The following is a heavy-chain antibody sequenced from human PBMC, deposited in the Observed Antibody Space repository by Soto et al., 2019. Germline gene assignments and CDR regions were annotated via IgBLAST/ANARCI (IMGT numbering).Heavy chain of an antibody. CDR2: ISAYNGNT. CDR1: GYTFTSYG. Sequence: ASVKVSCKASGYTFTSYGISWVRQAPGQGLEWMGWISAYNGNTNYAQKLQGRVTMTTDTSTSTAYMELRSLRSDDTAVYYCARTVPSYDYILPSDYWGQGTLVTVSS. J-gene: IGHJ4*02. V-gene: IGHV1-18*01. D-gene: IGHD3-16*01. CDR3: ARTVPSYDYILPSDY.